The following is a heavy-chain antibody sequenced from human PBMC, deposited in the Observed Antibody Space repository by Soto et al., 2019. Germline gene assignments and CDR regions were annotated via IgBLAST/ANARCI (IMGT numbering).Heavy chain of an antibody. Sequence: SETLSLTCTASGGSISGSYWSWIRQTPGKVLEWVGYIHYSGSTNYNPSLKSRVTMSVDSAKNQFSLQLSSVTAADTAVYFCTKYRRTDAEGYSLDYWGQGALVTVSS. CDR3: TKYRRTDAEGYSLDY. J-gene: IGHJ4*02. V-gene: IGHV4-59*01. CDR1: GGSISGSY. D-gene: IGHD2-15*01. CDR2: IHYSGST.